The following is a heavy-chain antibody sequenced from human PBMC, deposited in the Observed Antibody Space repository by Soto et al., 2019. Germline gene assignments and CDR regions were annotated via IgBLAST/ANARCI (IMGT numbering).Heavy chain of an antibody. V-gene: IGHV3-33*01. CDR3: ARDHRGSYAMDV. D-gene: IGHD3-16*01. CDR2: IWFDGSST. Sequence: QVVLVESGGGVVQPGRSLTVSCAASGFTFSSYAMHWVRQSPGKGLEWVALIWFDGSSTYYAESVKGRFTISRDNSKNTLFLQTNSLRAEDTAVYYCARDHRGSYAMDVWGQGATVIVSS. CDR1: GFTFSSYA. J-gene: IGHJ6*02.